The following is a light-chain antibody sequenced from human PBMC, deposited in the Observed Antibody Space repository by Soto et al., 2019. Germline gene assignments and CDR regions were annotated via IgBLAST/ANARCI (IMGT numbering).Light chain of an antibody. CDR3: AAWDDSLSGPNWV. CDR2: RNN. V-gene: IGLV1-47*01. CDR1: SSNIGSNY. J-gene: IGLJ3*02. Sequence: QSVLTQPPSASGTPGQRVTISCSGSSSNIGSNYVYWYQQLPGTAPKPPIYRNNHRPSGVPDRSAGSTAGTSASLAIIGLRSEDEADYYCAAWDDSLSGPNWVFGGGTKVTVL.